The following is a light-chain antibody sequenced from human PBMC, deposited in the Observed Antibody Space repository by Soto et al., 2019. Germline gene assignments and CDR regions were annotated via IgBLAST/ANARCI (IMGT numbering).Light chain of an antibody. CDR3: STYTTSSTPLYV. V-gene: IGLV2-14*01. CDR2: EVS. J-gene: IGLJ1*01. Sequence: QSALTQPASVSGSPGQSITISCTGTSSDVGGYKYVSWYQQHPGKAPKLMIYEVSNRPSGVSNRFSGSKSGNTASLTISGLQAEDEADYYCSTYTTSSTPLYVFGTGTKVTVL. CDR1: SSDVGGYKY.